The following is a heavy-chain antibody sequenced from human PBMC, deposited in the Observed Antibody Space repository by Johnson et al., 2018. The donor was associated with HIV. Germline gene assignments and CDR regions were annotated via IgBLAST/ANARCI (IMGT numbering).Heavy chain of an antibody. D-gene: IGHD1-26*01. CDR3: ARGSGSYNLVKGAFDI. Sequence: VQLVESGGGVVQPGRSLRISCAASGFTFDDYAMHWVRQAPGKGLEWVSGISWNSGSIGYADSVKGRFTISRDNAKNSLYLQMNSLRAGDTAVYYCARGSGSYNLVKGAFDIWGQGTMVTVSS. CDR2: ISWNSGSI. J-gene: IGHJ3*02. V-gene: IGHV3-9*01. CDR1: GFTFDDYA.